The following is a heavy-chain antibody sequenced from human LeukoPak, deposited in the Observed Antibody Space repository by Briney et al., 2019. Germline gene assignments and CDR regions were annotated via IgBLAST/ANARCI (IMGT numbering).Heavy chain of an antibody. CDR3: ARATGISLDY. V-gene: IGHV1-46*01. CDR1: GGTFSSYA. CDR2: ISPSGGST. J-gene: IGHJ4*02. Sequence: ASVKVSCKASGGTFSSYAISWVRQAPGQGLEWMGIISPSGGSTSYARKFQGRVTMTRDTSTSTVYMELSSLRGEDTAVYYCARATGISLDYWGQGTLVTVSS. D-gene: IGHD1-1*01.